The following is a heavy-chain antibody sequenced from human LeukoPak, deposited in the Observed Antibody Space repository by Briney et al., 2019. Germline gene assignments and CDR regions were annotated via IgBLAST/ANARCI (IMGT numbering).Heavy chain of an antibody. V-gene: IGHV1-24*01. CDR1: GYTLTELS. CDR3: ATVRSGWSPFDY. CDR2: FDPEDGET. J-gene: IGHJ4*02. Sequence: ASVTVSCKVSGYTLTELSMHWVRQAPGKGLEWMGGFDPEDGETIYAQKFQGRVTMTEDTSTDTAYMELSSLRSEDTAVYYCATVRSGWSPFDYWGQGTLVTVSS. D-gene: IGHD6-19*01.